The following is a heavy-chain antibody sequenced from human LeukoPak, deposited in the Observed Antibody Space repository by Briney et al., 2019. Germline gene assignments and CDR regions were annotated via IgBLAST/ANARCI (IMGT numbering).Heavy chain of an antibody. J-gene: IGHJ5*02. CDR1: GYTFTSYY. Sequence: ASVKVSCKASGYTFTSYYMHWVRQAPGQGLEWMGIINPSGGSTSYAQKFQGRVTMTRDTSTSTVYMELSSLRSEDTAVYYCARGWSSTSCYLPSWFDPWGQGTLVTGSS. CDR2: INPSGGST. CDR3: ARGWSSTSCYLPSWFDP. D-gene: IGHD2-2*01. V-gene: IGHV1-46*01.